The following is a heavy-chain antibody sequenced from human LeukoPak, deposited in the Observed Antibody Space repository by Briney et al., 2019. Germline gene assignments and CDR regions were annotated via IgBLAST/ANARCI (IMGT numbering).Heavy chain of an antibody. CDR1: GFTFSSYS. CDR3: ARVYNLGYCSGGSCYSYGMDV. CDR2: ISSSSSTI. Sequence: GGSLRLSCAASGFTFSSYSMNWVRQAPGKGLEWVSYISSSSSTIYYADSVKGRFTISRDNAKNSLYLQMNSLRAEDTAVYYCARVYNLGYCSGGSCYSYGMDVWGQGTTVTVSS. D-gene: IGHD2-15*01. J-gene: IGHJ6*02. V-gene: IGHV3-48*01.